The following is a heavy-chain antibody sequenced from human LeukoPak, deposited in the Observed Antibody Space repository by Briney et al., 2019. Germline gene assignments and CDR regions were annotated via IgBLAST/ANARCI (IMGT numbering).Heavy chain of an antibody. V-gene: IGHV5-51*01. J-gene: IGHJ4*02. CDR1: GYTFHSYW. D-gene: IGHD2-15*01. CDR3: ARHTGYCSGGSCYGDF. CDR2: FYPGDSDT. Sequence: GESLKISCKGFGYTFHSYWIAWGGRMPGKGLEWRGIFYPGDSDTRYSPSFQGQVTISADKSIRTAYLQWSSLKASDTAMYYCARHTGYCSGGSCYGDFWGQGTLVTVSS.